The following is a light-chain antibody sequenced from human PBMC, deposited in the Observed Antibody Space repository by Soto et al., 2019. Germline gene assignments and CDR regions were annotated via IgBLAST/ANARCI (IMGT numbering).Light chain of an antibody. CDR1: QSVSSSY. CDR2: GAS. CDR3: QQYGSSPFT. J-gene: IGKJ3*01. Sequence: SQSVSSSYLAWYQQKPGQAPRLLIYGASSRATGIPDRFSGSGSGTDFTLTISRLEPEDFAVYYCQQYGSSPFTFGPGTKVDI. V-gene: IGKV3-20*01.